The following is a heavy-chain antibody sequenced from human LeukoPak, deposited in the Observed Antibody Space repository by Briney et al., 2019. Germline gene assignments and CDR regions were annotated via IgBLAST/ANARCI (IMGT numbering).Heavy chain of an antibody. Sequence: PSETLSLTCAVYGGSFSGYYWSWIRQPPGKGLEWIGEINHSGGTNYNPSLKSRVTISVDTSKNQFSLKLSSVTAADTAVYYCASWGARGYSYGYHYWGQGTLVTVSS. D-gene: IGHD5-18*01. CDR1: GGSFSGYY. CDR3: ASWGARGYSYGYHY. J-gene: IGHJ4*02. CDR2: INHSGGT. V-gene: IGHV4-34*01.